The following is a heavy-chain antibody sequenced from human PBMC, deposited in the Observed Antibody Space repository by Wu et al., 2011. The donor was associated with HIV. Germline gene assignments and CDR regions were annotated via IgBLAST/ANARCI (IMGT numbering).Heavy chain of an antibody. Sequence: VQLVQSGAEVKKVGESLQISCKGSGYIFTSQWIGWVRQMPGKGLEWMGIIYPGDSDSRYSPSFQGQVTLSVDKSISTAYLQWSSLKASDTAMYYCGTNEGHAFDIVGQGTFVTVSS. CDR1: GYIFTSQW. CDR3: GTNEGHAFDI. CDR2: IYPGDSDS. V-gene: IGHV5-51*03. D-gene: IGHD2-8*01. J-gene: IGHJ3*02.